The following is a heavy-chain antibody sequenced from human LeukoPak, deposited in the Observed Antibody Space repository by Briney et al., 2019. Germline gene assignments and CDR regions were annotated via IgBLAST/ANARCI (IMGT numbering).Heavy chain of an antibody. CDR2: IYYSGST. CDR3: ARQNYDFWSGYYTPHYYYGMDV. D-gene: IGHD3-3*01. V-gene: IGHV4-59*08. CDR1: GGSISSYY. J-gene: IGHJ6*02. Sequence: PSETLSLTCTVSGGSISSYYWSWIRQPPGKGLEWIGYIYYSGSTNYNPSLKSRVTISVDTSKNQFSLKLSSVTAADTAVYYCARQNYDFWSGYYTPHYYYGMDVWGQGTTVTVSS.